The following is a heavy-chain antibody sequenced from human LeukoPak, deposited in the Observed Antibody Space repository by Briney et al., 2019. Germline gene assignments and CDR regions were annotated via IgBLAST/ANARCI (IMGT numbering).Heavy chain of an antibody. CDR1: GFTFSSYG. Sequence: GGSLRLSCAASGFTFSSYGMSWVRQAPGKGLEWVSAISGSGGSTYYADSVKGRFTISRDNSKNTLYLQMNSLRAEDTAVYYCAKARDILTGYSSMDVWGKGTTVTISS. D-gene: IGHD3-9*01. J-gene: IGHJ6*03. CDR2: ISGSGGST. CDR3: AKARDILTGYSSMDV. V-gene: IGHV3-23*01.